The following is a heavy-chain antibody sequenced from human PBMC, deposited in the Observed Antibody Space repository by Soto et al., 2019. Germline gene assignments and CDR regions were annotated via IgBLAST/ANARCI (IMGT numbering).Heavy chain of an antibody. J-gene: IGHJ6*02. V-gene: IGHV3-11*05. CDR1: GFTFSAYY. CDR3: VREYYYGMDV. Sequence: QEQLVESGGGLVRPGGSLRLSCAASGFTFSAYYMTWMRQAPGKGLEWVSYITSSSDYTNYAGSVKGRFTISRDNAKNSLYLQMNSPRVEDTVSYYCVREYYYGMDVWGQGTTVTISS. CDR2: ITSSSDYT.